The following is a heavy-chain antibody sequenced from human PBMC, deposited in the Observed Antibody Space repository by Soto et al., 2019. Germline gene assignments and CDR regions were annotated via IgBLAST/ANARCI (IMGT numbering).Heavy chain of an antibody. Sequence: PRKTLSLTCAFYGGTFNGYYWSWIRKPPGKGLEWIGEINHSGTTYSTPSLKTRLTISVDTSKNQFSLDLNAVTAADTAVYYCVRDFGDLHDFWSGSDYWGQGIPVTVS. CDR1: GGTFNGYY. CDR3: VRDFGDLHDFWSGSDY. V-gene: IGHV4-34*01. D-gene: IGHD3-3*01. J-gene: IGHJ4*02. CDR2: INHSGTT.